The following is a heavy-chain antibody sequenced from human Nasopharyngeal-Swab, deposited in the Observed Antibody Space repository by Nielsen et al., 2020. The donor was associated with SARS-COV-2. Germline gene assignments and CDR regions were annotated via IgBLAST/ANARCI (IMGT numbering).Heavy chain of an antibody. D-gene: IGHD3-16*02. CDR2: ISYDGSNK. Sequence: GESLKISCAASGFTFSSYAMHWVRQAPGKGLEWVAVISYDGSNKYYADSVKGRFTISRDNAKNSLYLQMNSLRAEDTAVYYCASAAGGLWYDYVWGSYRPAEYFQHWGQGTLVTVSS. J-gene: IGHJ1*01. CDR3: ASAAGGLWYDYVWGSYRPAEYFQH. CDR1: GFTFSSYA. V-gene: IGHV3-30-3*01.